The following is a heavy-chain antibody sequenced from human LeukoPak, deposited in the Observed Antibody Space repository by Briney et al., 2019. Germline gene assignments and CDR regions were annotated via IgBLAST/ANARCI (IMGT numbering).Heavy chain of an antibody. CDR3: ARGGPITTVRGPKVSWYFDL. D-gene: IGHD3-10*01. CDR2: IYTSGST. J-gene: IGHJ2*01. V-gene: IGHV4-4*07. Sequence: PSETLSLTCTVSGGSISSYYGSWIRQPAGKGLEWIRRIYTSGSTNYNPSLKSRVTISVDTSKNQFSRKLSSVTAADTAVYYCARGGPITTVRGPKVSWYFDLWGRGTLVTVSS. CDR1: GGSISSYY.